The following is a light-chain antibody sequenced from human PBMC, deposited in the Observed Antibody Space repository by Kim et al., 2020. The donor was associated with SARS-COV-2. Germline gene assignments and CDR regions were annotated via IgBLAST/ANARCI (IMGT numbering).Light chain of an antibody. J-gene: IGLJ3*02. Sequence: GQKRTTSCSGSSSNIGNNYVSWYQQLPGTAPKLLIYDNNNRPSGIPDRFSGSKSGTSATLGITGLQTGDEADYYCGTWDSSLSAWVFGGGTKLTVL. CDR1: SSNIGNNY. V-gene: IGLV1-51*01. CDR3: GTWDSSLSAWV. CDR2: DNN.